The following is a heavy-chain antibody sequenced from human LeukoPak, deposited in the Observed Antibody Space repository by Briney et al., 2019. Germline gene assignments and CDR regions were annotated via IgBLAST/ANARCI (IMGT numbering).Heavy chain of an antibody. CDR3: ARDHPDYITGTTVAFDI. Sequence: PGGSLRLSCAASGFTFSSYEMNWVRQAPGKGLEWVSYISSGSTIYYADSVKGRFTISRDNAKNSLYLQMNSLRAEDTAVYYCARDHPDYITGTTVAFDIWGQGTMVTVSS. D-gene: IGHD1-20*01. J-gene: IGHJ3*02. CDR2: ISSGSTI. CDR1: GFTFSSYE. V-gene: IGHV3-48*03.